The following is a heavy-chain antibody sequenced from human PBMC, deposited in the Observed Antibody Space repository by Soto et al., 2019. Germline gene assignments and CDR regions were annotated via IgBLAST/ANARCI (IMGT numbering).Heavy chain of an antibody. D-gene: IGHD3-10*01. V-gene: IGHV4-39*01. Sequence: SETLSLTCTVSGGSISSSSYYWGWIRQPPGKGLEWIGSIYYSGSTYYNPSLKSRVTISVDTSKNQFSLKLSSVTAADTAVYYCARSLLTLVPEADWGQGTLVTVSS. CDR3: ARSLLTLVPEAD. J-gene: IGHJ4*02. CDR2: IYYSGST. CDR1: GGSISSSSYY.